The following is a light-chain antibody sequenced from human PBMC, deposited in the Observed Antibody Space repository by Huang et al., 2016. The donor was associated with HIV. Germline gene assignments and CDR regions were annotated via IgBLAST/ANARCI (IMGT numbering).Light chain of an antibody. CDR2: DAS. J-gene: IGKJ1*01. CDR3: QHYNSYSPWT. CDR1: QSISRW. V-gene: IGKV1-5*01. Sequence: DIQMTQSPSTLSASVGDRVTITCRASQSISRWLAWYQQKPGKAPNRLIYDASSLESGVPSRFSGSGSGTEFTLTISSPQPDNFATYYCQHYNSYSPWTFGQGTKVEIK.